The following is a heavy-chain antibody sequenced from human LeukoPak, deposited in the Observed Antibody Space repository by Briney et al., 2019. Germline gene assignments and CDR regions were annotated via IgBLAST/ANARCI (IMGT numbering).Heavy chain of an antibody. CDR3: AREGIEWELLPDY. Sequence: GASVKVSCKASGYIFTKYGVSWVRQAPGQGLEWMAWISSYNGDTNYAQKFQGRVTMTRDTSTSTVYMELSSLRSEDTAVYYCAREGIEWELLPDYWGQGTLVTVSS. D-gene: IGHD1-26*01. CDR2: ISSYNGDT. V-gene: IGHV1-18*01. J-gene: IGHJ4*02. CDR1: GYIFTKYG.